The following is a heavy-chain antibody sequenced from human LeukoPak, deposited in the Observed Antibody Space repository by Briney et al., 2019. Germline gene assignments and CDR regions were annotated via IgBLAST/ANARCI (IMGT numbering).Heavy chain of an antibody. J-gene: IGHJ3*02. CDR1: RFSLRDYD. V-gene: IGHV3-30*18. CDR2: ISYDGSRK. Sequence: GGSLRLSCRASRFSLRDYDMHWVRQAPGKGLEWVAVISYDGSRKHYGDAVKGRFTISRDNSESTLFLQMNSLRIDDTSVYFCAKYAYNWNAPDGFDMWGQGTMVIVSS. CDR3: AKYAYNWNAPDGFDM. D-gene: IGHD1-1*01.